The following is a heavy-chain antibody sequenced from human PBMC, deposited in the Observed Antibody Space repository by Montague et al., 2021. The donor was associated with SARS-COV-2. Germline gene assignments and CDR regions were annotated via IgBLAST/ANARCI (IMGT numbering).Heavy chain of an antibody. J-gene: IGHJ4*02. Sequence: TLSLTCTVSGGSISSPGYYRSWIRQPAGKGLEWIGRIYTSGTTNYNPSLKSRVTISVDTSKNQFSLKLTSVTAADTAVYYCARFTAVTSSLDFWGQGTLVPVSS. CDR3: ARFTAVTSSLDF. V-gene: IGHV4-61*02. CDR2: IYTSGTT. CDR1: GGSISSPGYY. D-gene: IGHD4-17*01.